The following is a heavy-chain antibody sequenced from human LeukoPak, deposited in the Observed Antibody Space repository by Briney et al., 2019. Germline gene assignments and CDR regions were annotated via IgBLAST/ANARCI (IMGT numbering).Heavy chain of an antibody. Sequence: GGSLRLSCAASGFTFSSYAMSWVRQAPGKGLEWVSAISGSGGSTFYADSVKGRFTISRDNSKNTLYLQMNSLRAEDTAVYYCAKDLHYGSGSPWGQGTLATVSS. CDR2: ISGSGGST. J-gene: IGHJ5*02. V-gene: IGHV3-23*01. CDR1: GFTFSSYA. D-gene: IGHD3-10*01. CDR3: AKDLHYGSGSP.